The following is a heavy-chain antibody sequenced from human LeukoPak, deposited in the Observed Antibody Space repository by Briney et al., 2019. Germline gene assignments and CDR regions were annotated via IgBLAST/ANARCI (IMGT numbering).Heavy chain of an antibody. Sequence: GGSLRLSCAASRFTFSTYAMTRVRQAPGKGLEWVSAISHTGFNTYYADAVEGRFTISRDNSRNIVYLQMSSLRAEDTAVYFCAKERDSRGYYDYWGQGTLVTVSS. CDR2: ISHTGFNT. CDR3: AKERDSRGYYDY. CDR1: RFTFSTYA. D-gene: IGHD3-22*01. J-gene: IGHJ4*02. V-gene: IGHV3-23*01.